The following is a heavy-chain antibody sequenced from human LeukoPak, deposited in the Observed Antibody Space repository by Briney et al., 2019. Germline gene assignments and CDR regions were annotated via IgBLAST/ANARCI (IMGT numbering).Heavy chain of an antibody. Sequence: PSQTLSLTCTVSGASISSFFWSWIRQPAGKGLEWVGPIYSSVSTNFNPSLKRRLTMSLATSMNPLSLTLSPVTAADTAVDNCARFSGREGIPSAFNWFDPWGQGTLVTVSS. CDR1: GASISSFF. V-gene: IGHV4-4*07. CDR3: ARFSGREGIPSAFNWFDP. CDR2: IYSSVST. J-gene: IGHJ5*02. D-gene: IGHD2-2*01.